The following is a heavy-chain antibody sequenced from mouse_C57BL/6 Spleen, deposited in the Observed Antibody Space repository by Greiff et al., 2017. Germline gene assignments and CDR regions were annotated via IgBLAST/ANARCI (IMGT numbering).Heavy chain of an antibody. Sequence: DVKLVESGPGLAKPSQTLSLTCSVTGYSITSDYWNWIRKFPGNKLEYMGYISYSGSTYYNPSLKSRISITRDTSKNQYYLQLNSVTTEDTATYYCARSDYGNYWYFDVWGTGTTGTVSS. CDR1: GYSITSDY. V-gene: IGHV3-8*01. CDR3: ARSDYGNYWYFDV. CDR2: ISYSGST. D-gene: IGHD2-1*01. J-gene: IGHJ1*03.